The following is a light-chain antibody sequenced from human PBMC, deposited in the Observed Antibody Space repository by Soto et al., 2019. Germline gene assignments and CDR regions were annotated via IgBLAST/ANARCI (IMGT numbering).Light chain of an antibody. CDR1: QIVNGNT. CDR3: QQYGMSPYT. V-gene: IGKV3-20*01. CDR2: RAS. Sequence: EIVLTQSPDTLSLSPGERATLSCRASQIVNGNTLAWYQQKAGQAPRLLIYRASSRSGGVPDKFSGSGSGTDFTCTINRLEPEDFAVYYCQQYGMSPYTFAQGTKLEI. J-gene: IGKJ2*01.